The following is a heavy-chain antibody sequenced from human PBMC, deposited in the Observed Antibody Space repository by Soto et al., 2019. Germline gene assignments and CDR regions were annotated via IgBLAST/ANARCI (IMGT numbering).Heavy chain of an antibody. CDR1: GGSISSGDYY. CDR2: IYYSGST. J-gene: IGHJ5*02. V-gene: IGHV4-30-4*01. Sequence: SETLSLTCTVSGGSISSGDYYWSWIRQPPGKGLEWIGYIYYSGSTYYNPSLKSRVTISVDTSKNQFSLKLSSVTAADTAVYYCARVTVQNWLDPWGQGTLVTVSS. D-gene: IGHD1-1*01. CDR3: ARVTVQNWLDP.